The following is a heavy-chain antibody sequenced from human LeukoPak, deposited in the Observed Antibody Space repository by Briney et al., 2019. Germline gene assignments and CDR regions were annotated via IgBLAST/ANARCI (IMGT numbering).Heavy chain of an antibody. V-gene: IGHV4-34*01. D-gene: IGHD3-10*01. CDR1: GGSFSGYY. Sequence: PSETLSLTCAVYGGSFSGYYWSWIRQPPGKGLEWIGEINHSGRTNYNPSLKSRVTISVDTSKNQFSLKLSSVTAADTAVYYCARARRHYYGSGSYYQTFDYWGQGTLVTVSS. CDR3: ARARRHYYGSGSYYQTFDY. CDR2: INHSGRT. J-gene: IGHJ4*02.